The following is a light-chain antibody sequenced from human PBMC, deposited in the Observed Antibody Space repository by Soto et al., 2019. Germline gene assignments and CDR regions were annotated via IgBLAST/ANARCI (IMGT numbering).Light chain of an antibody. V-gene: IGKV1-5*03. CDR3: QQYNSYSGYT. Sequence: DIQMTQSPSTLSASVGDRVTITCRASQSISSWLAWYQQKPGKAPKLLIYKASSLESGVPSRFSVSGSGTEFTLTISSLQPDDFATYYCQQYNSYSGYTFGQGTKLEIK. CDR2: KAS. J-gene: IGKJ2*01. CDR1: QSISSW.